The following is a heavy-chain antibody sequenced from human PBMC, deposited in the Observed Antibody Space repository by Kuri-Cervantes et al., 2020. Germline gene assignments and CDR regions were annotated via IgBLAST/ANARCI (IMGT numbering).Heavy chain of an antibody. CDR1: GYTFTSYD. D-gene: IGHD3-16*01. CDR2: MNPNSGNT. J-gene: IGHJ6*02. V-gene: IGHV1-8*01. CDR3: ARDFGALPYRTPYYYYSMDV. Sequence: ASVKVSCKASGYTFTSYDINWVRQATGQGLEWMGWMNPNSGNTGYAQKFQGRVTMTRNTSKSTAYMELSSLRSEDTAVYYCARDFGALPYRTPYYYYSMDVWGQGTTVTVSS.